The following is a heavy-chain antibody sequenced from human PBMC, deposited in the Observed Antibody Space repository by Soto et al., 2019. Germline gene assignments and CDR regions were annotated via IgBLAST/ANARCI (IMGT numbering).Heavy chain of an antibody. Sequence: GGSLRLSCAASGFTFSSYWMSWVRQAPGKGLEWVANIKQDGSEKYYVDSVKGRFTISRDNAKNSLYLQMNSLRAEDTAVYYCARDLGPFGVVVPAAMPPLLSDYWGQGTLVTVSS. J-gene: IGHJ4*02. CDR1: GFTFSSYW. CDR3: ARDLGPFGVVVPAAMPPLLSDY. V-gene: IGHV3-7*01. D-gene: IGHD2-2*01. CDR2: IKQDGSEK.